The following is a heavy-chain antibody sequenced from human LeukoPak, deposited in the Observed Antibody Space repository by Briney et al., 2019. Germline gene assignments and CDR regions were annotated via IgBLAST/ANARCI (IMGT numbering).Heavy chain of an antibody. CDR3: ARPTHDYGDVFDY. V-gene: IGHV5-51*01. D-gene: IGHD4-17*01. Sequence: GESLKISCKGSGYSFTSYWIGWVRQMPGKGLEWMGIIYPGDSDTRYSPSFQGQVTISADKSISIAYLQWSSLKASDTAMYYCARPTHDYGDVFDYWGQGTLVTVSS. J-gene: IGHJ4*02. CDR1: GYSFTSYW. CDR2: IYPGDSDT.